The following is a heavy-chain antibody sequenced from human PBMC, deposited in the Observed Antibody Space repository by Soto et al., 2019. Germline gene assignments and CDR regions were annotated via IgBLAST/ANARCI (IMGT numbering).Heavy chain of an antibody. CDR1: GFSFSHYA. Sequence: GGSLRLSCAASGFSFSHYAMHWVRQPPGKGLEWVALISYDGENQYFTDSVRGRFTISRDNSKTAVYLEMNNLRLDDTAVYYCARESEDLTSNFDYWGQGTLVTVSS. CDR2: ISYDGENQ. J-gene: IGHJ4*02. V-gene: IGHV3-30*04. CDR3: ARESEDLTSNFDY.